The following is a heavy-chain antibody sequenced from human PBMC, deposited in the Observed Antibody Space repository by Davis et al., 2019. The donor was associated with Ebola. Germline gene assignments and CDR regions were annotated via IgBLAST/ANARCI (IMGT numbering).Heavy chain of an antibody. CDR3: ARCVDPTNWFDP. V-gene: IGHV1-3*01. D-gene: IGHD5-12*01. Sequence: ASVKVSCKASGYTFTSYAMHWVRQAPGQRLEWMGWINAGNGNTKYSQKFQGRVTITRDTSASTAYMELSSLRSEDTAVYYCARCVDPTNWFDPWGQGTLVTVSS. CDR2: INAGNGNT. J-gene: IGHJ5*02. CDR1: GYTFTSYA.